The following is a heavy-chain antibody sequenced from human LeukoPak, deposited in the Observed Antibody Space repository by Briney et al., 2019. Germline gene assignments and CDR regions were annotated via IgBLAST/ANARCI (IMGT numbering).Heavy chain of an antibody. CDR1: GGSISSYY. CDR3: ARGLTVTTRAPDY. Sequence: PSETLSLTCTVSGGSISSYYWSWIRQPPGKGLEWIGEINHSGSTNYNPSLKSRVTISVDTSKNQFSLKLSSVTAADTAVYYCARGLTVTTRAPDYWGQGTLVTVSS. D-gene: IGHD4-17*01. V-gene: IGHV4-34*01. CDR2: INHSGST. J-gene: IGHJ4*02.